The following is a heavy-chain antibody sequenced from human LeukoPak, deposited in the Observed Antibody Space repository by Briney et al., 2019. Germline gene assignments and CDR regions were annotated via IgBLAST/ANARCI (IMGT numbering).Heavy chain of an antibody. CDR2: ISYDGSNK. CDR3: ARSGDFYYYHYTMDV. CDR1: GFTFSSYD. D-gene: IGHD4-17*01. J-gene: IGHJ6*04. Sequence: GRSLRLSCAASGFTFSSYDMRWVRQAPGKGLEWVAFISYDGSNKYYTDSVKGRFTISRDNSKNTLYLQMDSLRAEDTTVYYCARSGDFYYYHYTMDVWGEGTTVTVSS. V-gene: IGHV3-30*19.